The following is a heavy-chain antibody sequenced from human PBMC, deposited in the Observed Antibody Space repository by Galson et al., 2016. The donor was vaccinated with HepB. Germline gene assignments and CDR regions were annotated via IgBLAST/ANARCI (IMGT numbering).Heavy chain of an antibody. CDR2: ITSEGYFI. CDR3: ARGLPNCGGDCYAD. D-gene: IGHD2-21*02. Sequence: SLRLSCAASGFAFSSYTMNWVRQAPGEGLEWVSSITSEGYFIHYTDSVKGRFTISRDNAKKTLYLQMNSLRAEDTAVYYCARGLPNCGGDCYADWGQGTMVTVSS. V-gene: IGHV3-21*01. J-gene: IGHJ3*01. CDR1: GFAFSSYT.